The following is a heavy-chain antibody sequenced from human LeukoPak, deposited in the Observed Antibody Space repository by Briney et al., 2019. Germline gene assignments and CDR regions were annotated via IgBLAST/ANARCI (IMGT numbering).Heavy chain of an antibody. V-gene: IGHV4-61*02. CDR2: IYTSGST. CDR3: ARVGRKVADY. CDR1: GGSISSGSYY. Sequence: PSETLSLTCTVSGGSISSGSYYWSWIRQPAGKGLEWIGRIYTSGSTNYNPSLKSRVTISVDTSKNQFSLKLSSVTAADTAVYYCARVGRKVADYWGQGTLVTVSS. J-gene: IGHJ4*02. D-gene: IGHD5-12*01.